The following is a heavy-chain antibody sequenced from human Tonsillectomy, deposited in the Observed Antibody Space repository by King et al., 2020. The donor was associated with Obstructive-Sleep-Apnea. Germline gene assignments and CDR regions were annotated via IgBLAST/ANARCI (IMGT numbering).Heavy chain of an antibody. CDR1: GFTFDDYA. V-gene: IGHV3-9*01. CDR3: AKDVGRDYYGSGSYPY. J-gene: IGHJ4*02. Sequence: QLVQSGGGLVQPGRSLRLSCAASGFTFDDYAMHWVRQAPGKGLEWVSGISWNSGSIGYADSVKGRFTISRDNAKNSLYLQMNSLRAEDTALYYCAKDVGRDYYGSGSYPYWGQGTLVTVSS. CDR2: ISWNSGSI. D-gene: IGHD3-10*01.